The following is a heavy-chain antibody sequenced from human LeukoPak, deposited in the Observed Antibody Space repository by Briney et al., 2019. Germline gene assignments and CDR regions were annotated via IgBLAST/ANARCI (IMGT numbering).Heavy chain of an antibody. V-gene: IGHV3-48*03. D-gene: IGHD5-12*01. CDR1: GFTFSSYE. CDR2: ISSSGNTI. Sequence: GGSLRLSCGASGFTFSSYEMNWVRQAPGKGLEWVSYISSSGNTIYYADSVKGRFTISRDNAKNALYLQMNSLRAEDTAVYYCARVSGYDTAPFDYWGQGTLVTVSS. CDR3: ARVSGYDTAPFDY. J-gene: IGHJ4*02.